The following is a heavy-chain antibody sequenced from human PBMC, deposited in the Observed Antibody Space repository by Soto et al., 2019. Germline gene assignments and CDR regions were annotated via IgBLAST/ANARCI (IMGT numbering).Heavy chain of an antibody. CDR3: ARGMTTMTHHYMDV. CDR1: GFTFSDHY. CDR2: IRNKARTYTT. V-gene: IGHV3-72*01. Sequence: PGGSLRLSCAASGFTFSDHYMDWVRQAPGKGLGWVGRIRNKARTYTTEYAASVKGRFTISRDDSTNSVYLQMNSLKTEDTAVYHCARGMTTMTHHYMDVWGKGTTVTVSS. J-gene: IGHJ6*03. D-gene: IGHD4-17*01.